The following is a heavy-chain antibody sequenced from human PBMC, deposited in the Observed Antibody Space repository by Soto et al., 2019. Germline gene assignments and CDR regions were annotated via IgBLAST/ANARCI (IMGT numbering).Heavy chain of an antibody. V-gene: IGHV1-18*01. CDR3: ARDIGFDIDY. D-gene: IGHD5-12*01. CDR2: IYPKAGTI. Sequence: QVQLVQSGAEVQQPGASVKVSCKTSGYTFNDFGITWVRQAPGLGLEWLGWIYPKAGTINFAPKFQGRVIMTTDTSTSTAYMELTSLTFDDSAVYFCARDIGFDIDYWGQGTLVTVS. J-gene: IGHJ4*02. CDR1: GYTFNDFG.